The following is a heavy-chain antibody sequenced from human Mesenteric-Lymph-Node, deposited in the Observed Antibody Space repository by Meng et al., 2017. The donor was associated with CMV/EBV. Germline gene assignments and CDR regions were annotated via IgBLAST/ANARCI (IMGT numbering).Heavy chain of an antibody. CDR1: GFTFSDYS. Sequence: GGSLRLSCATSGFTFSDYSMTWVRQAPGRGLVWVSRINSDGTSTYYADSVKGRFTISRDNAKNTLYLQTTSLRAEDTAVYYCARGTPGYSSSWNDYWGQGTLVTVSS. J-gene: IGHJ4*02. CDR2: INSDGTST. D-gene: IGHD6-13*01. V-gene: IGHV3-74*01. CDR3: ARGTPGYSSSWNDY.